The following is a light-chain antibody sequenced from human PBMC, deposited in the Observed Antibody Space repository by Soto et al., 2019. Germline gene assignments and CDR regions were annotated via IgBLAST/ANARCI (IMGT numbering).Light chain of an antibody. Sequence: EIVMTQSPATLSVSPGERATLSCRASRNVGSKLAWYMQKPGQSPRLLISGASTRAAGIPARFSGSGSGTDFTLTISRLEPEDFAVYYCQQYSTSPTFGEGTRLEIK. CDR3: QQYSTSPT. CDR1: RNVGSK. CDR2: GAS. V-gene: IGKV3D-15*02. J-gene: IGKJ5*01.